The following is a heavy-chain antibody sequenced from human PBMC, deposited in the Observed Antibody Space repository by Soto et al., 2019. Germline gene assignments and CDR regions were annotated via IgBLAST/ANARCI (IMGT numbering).Heavy chain of an antibody. CDR3: ARDKDRYSGYDGFYY. V-gene: IGHV1-69*13. Sequence: SVKVSCKASGGTFSSYAISWVRQAPGQGLEWMGGIIPIFGTANYAQKFQGRVTITADESTSTAYMELSSLRSEDTAVYYCARDKDRYSGYDGFYYWGQGTLVTVSS. D-gene: IGHD5-12*01. J-gene: IGHJ4*02. CDR2: IIPIFGTA. CDR1: GGTFSSYA.